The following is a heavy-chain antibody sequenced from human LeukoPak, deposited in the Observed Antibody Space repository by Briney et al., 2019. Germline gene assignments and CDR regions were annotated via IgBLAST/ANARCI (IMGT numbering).Heavy chain of an antibody. CDR2: VSYRGAT. Sequence: SETLSLTCTVFGGPISSYYWSWIRQPPGKGLEWIGYVSYRGATNYNPSLKSRVTISVDTSKNQFSLKWTSVTAADTAVYYCARPYSSNWYDAFHIWGQGTMVTVSS. CDR1: GGPISSYY. CDR3: ARPYSSNWYDAFHI. V-gene: IGHV4-59*01. J-gene: IGHJ3*02. D-gene: IGHD6-13*01.